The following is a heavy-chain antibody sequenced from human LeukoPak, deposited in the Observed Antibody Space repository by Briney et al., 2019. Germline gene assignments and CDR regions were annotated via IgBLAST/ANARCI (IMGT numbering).Heavy chain of an antibody. V-gene: IGHV3-74*01. Sequence: PGGSLRLSCAASGNYWMHWVRQAPGKGLVWVSHINSDGSWTSYADSVKGRFTISKDNAKNSLYLQMNSLRAEDTALYYCAKDSGGWYNWFDPWGQGTLVTVSS. CDR1: GNYW. J-gene: IGHJ5*02. D-gene: IGHD3-10*01. CDR3: AKDSGGWYNWFDP. CDR2: INSDGSWT.